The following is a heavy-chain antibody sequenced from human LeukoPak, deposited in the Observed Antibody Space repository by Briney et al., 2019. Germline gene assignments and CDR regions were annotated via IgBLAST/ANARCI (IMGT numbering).Heavy chain of an antibody. D-gene: IGHD3-10*01. CDR3: ASLYGSGSPRPDY. V-gene: IGHV4-30-4*01. Sequence: SETLSLTCAVSGGSISSGDYYWSWIRQPPGKGLEWIGYIYYSGSTYYNPSLKSRVTISVDTSKNQFSLKLSSVTAADTAVYYCASLYGSGSPRPDYWGQGTLVTVSS. CDR2: IYYSGST. CDR1: GGSISSGDYY. J-gene: IGHJ4*02.